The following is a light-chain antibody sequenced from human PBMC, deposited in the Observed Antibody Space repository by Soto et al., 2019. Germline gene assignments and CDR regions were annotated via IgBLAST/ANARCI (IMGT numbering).Light chain of an antibody. CDR3: CSYAGNYIWV. Sequence: QSALTQPRSVSGSPGQSVTISCTGTSTDVGGSSSVSWFQQHAGKVPNLMIFDVTKRPSGVPDRFSGSKSGNTASLTISGLQAEDEADYYCCSYAGNYIWVFGGGTKVTVL. CDR1: STDVGGSSS. V-gene: IGLV2-11*01. J-gene: IGLJ3*02. CDR2: DVT.